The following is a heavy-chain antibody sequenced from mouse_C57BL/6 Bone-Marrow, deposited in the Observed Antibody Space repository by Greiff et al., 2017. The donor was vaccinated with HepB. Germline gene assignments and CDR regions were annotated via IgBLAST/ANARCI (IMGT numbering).Heavy chain of an antibody. Sequence: EVQVVESGGGLVQPGGSLKLSCAASGFTFSDYYMYWVRQTPEKRLEWVAYISNGGGSTYYPDTVKGRFTISRDNAKNTLYLQMSRLKSEDTAMYYCARHTFDYWGQGTTLTVSS. V-gene: IGHV5-12*01. J-gene: IGHJ2*01. CDR3: ARHTFDY. CDR2: ISNGGGST. CDR1: GFTFSDYY.